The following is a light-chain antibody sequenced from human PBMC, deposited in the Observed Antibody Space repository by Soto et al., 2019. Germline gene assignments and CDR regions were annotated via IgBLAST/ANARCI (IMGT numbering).Light chain of an antibody. CDR3: QQYNNWPL. CDR1: QSVSSN. CDR2: GAS. Sequence: EIVMTQSPATLSVSPGERATLSCRASQSVSSNLAWYQQEPGQAPRLLIYGASTRATGIPARFSGSGSGTEFTLTISSLQSEDFAVYYCQQYNNWPLFGGGTKVDI. V-gene: IGKV3-15*01. J-gene: IGKJ4*01.